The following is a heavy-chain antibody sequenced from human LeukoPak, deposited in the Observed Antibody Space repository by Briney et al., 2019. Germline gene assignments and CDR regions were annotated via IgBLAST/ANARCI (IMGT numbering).Heavy chain of an antibody. D-gene: IGHD5-24*01. CDR2: ISYDGSNK. Sequence: GGSLRLSCAASGFTFSSYGMHLVRQAPGKGLEWVAVISYDGSNKYYADSVKGRFTISRDNSKNTLYLQMNSLRAEDTAVYYCAKDIGGDGYRGAFDIWGQGTMVTVSS. CDR3: AKDIGGDGYRGAFDI. CDR1: GFTFSSYG. V-gene: IGHV3-30*18. J-gene: IGHJ3*02.